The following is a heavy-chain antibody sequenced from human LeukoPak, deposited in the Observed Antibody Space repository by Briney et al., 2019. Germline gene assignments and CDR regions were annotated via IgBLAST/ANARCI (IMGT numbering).Heavy chain of an antibody. D-gene: IGHD5-24*01. Sequence: GGSPRLSCAASGFTFSDYSMNWVHQAPGKGLEWISYIGIDSGNTNYADSVKGRFTISGDKAKNSLYLQMNSLRVEDTAVYYCARDYKYAFDNWGQGTLVTVSS. V-gene: IGHV3-48*01. CDR3: ARDYKYAFDN. J-gene: IGHJ4*02. CDR1: GFTFSDYS. CDR2: IGIDSGNT.